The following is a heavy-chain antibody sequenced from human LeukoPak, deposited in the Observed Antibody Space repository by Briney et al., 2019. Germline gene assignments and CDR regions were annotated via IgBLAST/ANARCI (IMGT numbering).Heavy chain of an antibody. Sequence: GGSLSLSCVASGLTFINAWMSWVRQAPGKGLGWVGRIKNNADGGTIDYAAPVKGRFTISRDDSKNTLYLQMNSLKTEDTAMYYCTTDPGDYADYWGQGTLVTVSS. D-gene: IGHD4-17*01. CDR1: GLTFINAW. CDR3: TTDPGDYADY. J-gene: IGHJ4*02. CDR2: IKNNADGGTI. V-gene: IGHV3-15*01.